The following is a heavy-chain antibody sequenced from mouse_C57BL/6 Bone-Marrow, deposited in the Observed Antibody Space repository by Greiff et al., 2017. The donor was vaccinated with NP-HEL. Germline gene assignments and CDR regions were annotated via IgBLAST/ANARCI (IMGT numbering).Heavy chain of an antibody. J-gene: IGHJ1*03. CDR2: IWWDDDK. CDR1: GFSLSTFGMG. Sequence: QVQLKESGPGILQPSQTLSPTCSFSGFSLSTFGMGVGWIRQPSGKGLEWLAHIWWDDDKYYNPALKSRLTISKDTSKNQVFLKIANVDTADTATYYCAPSYYGSSYGGYFDVWGTGTTVTVSS. D-gene: IGHD1-1*01. V-gene: IGHV8-8*01. CDR3: APSYYGSSYGGYFDV.